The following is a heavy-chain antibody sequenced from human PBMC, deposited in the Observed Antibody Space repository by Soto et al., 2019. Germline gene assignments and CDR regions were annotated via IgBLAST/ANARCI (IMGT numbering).Heavy chain of an antibody. CDR3: PHRPAYDISTGYYPFGC. Sequence: QITLKESGPTLVKPTQTLTLTCTFSGFSLSTSGVGVAWIRQPPGKALEWLALIYWDDGKRYSPSLKTRLNITTDTSNNQVVLTLTNVDPVDTATYSCPHRPAYDISTGYYPFGCWGQGSLVTVSS. D-gene: IGHD3-9*01. J-gene: IGHJ4*02. CDR1: GFSLSTSGVG. V-gene: IGHV2-5*02. CDR2: IYWDDGK.